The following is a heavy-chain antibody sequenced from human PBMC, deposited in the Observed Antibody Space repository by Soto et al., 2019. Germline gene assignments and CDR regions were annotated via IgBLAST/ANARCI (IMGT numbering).Heavy chain of an antibody. Sequence: PGGSLRLSCAASGFILSTYGMHWVRQAPGKGLEWVAMISHDGNAQYCVDSVKGRFSVSRDTSKNTLHLHMNSLRSEDTGLYYCARDYDPSNWYNWFHPWGQGTLVTVSS. CDR2: ISHDGNAQ. CDR3: ARDYDPSNWYNWFHP. CDR1: GFILSTYG. D-gene: IGHD3-3*01. V-gene: IGHV3-30*03. J-gene: IGHJ5*02.